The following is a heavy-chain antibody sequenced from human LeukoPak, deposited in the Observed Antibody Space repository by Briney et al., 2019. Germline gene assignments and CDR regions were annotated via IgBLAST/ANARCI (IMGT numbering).Heavy chain of an antibody. V-gene: IGHV1-69*04. J-gene: IGHJ4*02. CDR1: GGTFSSYA. CDR3: ARDYYDSSGYYTAREPYYFDY. Sequence: SVKVSCKASGGTFSSYAISWVRQAPGQGLEWMGRIISILGIANYAQKFQGRVTITADKSTSTAYMELSSLRSEDTAVYYCARDYYDSSGYYTAREPYYFDYWGQGTLVTPSA. CDR2: IISILGIA. D-gene: IGHD3-22*01.